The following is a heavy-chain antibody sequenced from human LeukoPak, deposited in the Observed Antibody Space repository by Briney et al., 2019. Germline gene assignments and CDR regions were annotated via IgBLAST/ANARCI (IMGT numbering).Heavy chain of an antibody. J-gene: IGHJ5*02. Sequence: GESLQISCKGSGYIFTSYWIGWVRQLPGKGLEWMGIIYPGDSDTRYSPSFQGQVTISADKSISTAYLQWSSLKASDTAMYYCARQDSSLGAQRPWGQGTLVTVSS. D-gene: IGHD6-19*01. V-gene: IGHV5-51*01. CDR1: GYIFTSYW. CDR3: ARQDSSLGAQRP. CDR2: IYPGDSDT.